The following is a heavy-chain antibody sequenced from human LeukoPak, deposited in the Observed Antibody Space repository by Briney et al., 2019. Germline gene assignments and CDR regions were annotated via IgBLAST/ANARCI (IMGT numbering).Heavy chain of an antibody. CDR1: GGSFSGYY. CDR3: ARRYSYGLYYYYYGMDV. CDR2: INHSGST. J-gene: IGHJ6*04. V-gene: IGHV4-34*01. D-gene: IGHD5-18*01. Sequence: SSETLSLTCAVYGGSFSGYYWSWIRQPPGKGLEWIGEINHSGSTNYNPSLKSRVTISVDTSKNQFSLKLSSVTAADTAVYYCARRYSYGLYYYYYGMDVWGKGTTVTVSS.